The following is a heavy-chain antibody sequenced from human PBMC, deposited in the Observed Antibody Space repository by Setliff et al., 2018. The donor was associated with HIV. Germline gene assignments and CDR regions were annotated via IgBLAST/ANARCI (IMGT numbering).Heavy chain of an antibody. V-gene: IGHV4-31*03. CDR2: IHYSGNT. J-gene: IGHJ4*02. CDR1: GGSISSGGYY. D-gene: IGHD3-3*01. Sequence: SETLSLTGTVSGGSISSGGYYWSWIRQHPGKGLEWIGYIHYSGNTYNNPSLNSRISISVDMSKNKFSLKLSSLTAADTAVYYCARGGLGVVTSFDSWGPGTLVTVSS. CDR3: ARGGLGVVTSFDS.